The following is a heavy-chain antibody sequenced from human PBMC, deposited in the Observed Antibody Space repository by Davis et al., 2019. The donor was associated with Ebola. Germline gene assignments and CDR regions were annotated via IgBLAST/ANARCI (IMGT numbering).Heavy chain of an antibody. D-gene: IGHD3-3*01. V-gene: IGHV4-59*08. CDR1: GASFTSYH. CDR2: INYSGST. CDR3: ARGRYYDFNWFDP. Sequence: MPSESLSLTCTVSGASFTSYHCSWIRQPPGKGLEWDCYINYSGSTNHNPSLKSRVTMSVDTSKNQFFLYRSSVTDADTAVFSCARGRYYDFNWFDPWGQGTMVTVSS. J-gene: IGHJ5*02.